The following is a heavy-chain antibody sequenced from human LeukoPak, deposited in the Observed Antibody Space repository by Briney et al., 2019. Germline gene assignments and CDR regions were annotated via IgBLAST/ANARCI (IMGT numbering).Heavy chain of an antibody. CDR1: GYSISSGYY. V-gene: IGHV4-38-2*02. CDR3: AREDFIAAAGT. Sequence: PSETLSLTCTVSGYSISSGYYWGWIRQPPGKGLEWIGSIYHSGSTYYNPSLKTRVTISVDTSKNQFSLKLSSVTAADTAVYYCAREDFIAAAGTWGQGTLVTVSS. J-gene: IGHJ4*02. D-gene: IGHD6-13*01. CDR2: IYHSGST.